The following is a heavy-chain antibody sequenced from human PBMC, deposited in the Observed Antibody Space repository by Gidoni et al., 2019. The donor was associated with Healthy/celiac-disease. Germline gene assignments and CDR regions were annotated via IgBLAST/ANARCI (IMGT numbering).Heavy chain of an antibody. CDR3: AKGANGDYKYNWFDP. V-gene: IGHV3-9*01. J-gene: IGHJ5*02. Sequence: EVQLVESGGGLVQPGRSLRLSCAASGFTFDDYAMHWVRQAPGKGLEWVSGISWNSGSIGYADSVKGRFTISRDNAKNSLYLQMNSLRAEDTALYYCAKGANGDYKYNWFDPWGQGTLVTVSS. CDR1: GFTFDDYA. D-gene: IGHD4-17*01. CDR2: ISWNSGSI.